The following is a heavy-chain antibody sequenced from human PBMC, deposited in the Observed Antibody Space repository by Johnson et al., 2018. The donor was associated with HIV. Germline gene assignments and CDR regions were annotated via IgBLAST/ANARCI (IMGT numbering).Heavy chain of an antibody. V-gene: IGHV3-33*01. CDR1: GFTFSSYG. J-gene: IGHJ3*02. CDR3: ARDPSSGWRPHDAFDI. CDR2: IWYDGSNK. D-gene: IGHD6-19*01. Sequence: QVQLVESGGGVVQPGRSLRLSCAASGFTFSSYGMHWVRQAPGKGLEWVAVIWYDGSNKYYADSVKGRFTISRDNSKNSLYLQMNSLRAEDTAVYYCARDPSSGWRPHDAFDIWGQGTMVTVSS.